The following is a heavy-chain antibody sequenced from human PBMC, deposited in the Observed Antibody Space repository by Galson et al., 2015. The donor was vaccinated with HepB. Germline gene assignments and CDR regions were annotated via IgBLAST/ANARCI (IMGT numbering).Heavy chain of an antibody. CDR1: GGSMSNYY. CDR2: IYYSGNT. V-gene: IGHV4-59*08. J-gene: IGHJ3*02. Sequence: SETLSLTCTVSGGSMSNYYWSWIRQPPGTGLEWIAYIYYSGNTNYNPSLKSRVTISVDTSKNQFSLKLSSVTAADTAIYYCARHPPRDTAVAVRDAFDIWGQGTMVTVSS. CDR3: ARHPPRDTAVAVRDAFDI. D-gene: IGHD5-18*01.